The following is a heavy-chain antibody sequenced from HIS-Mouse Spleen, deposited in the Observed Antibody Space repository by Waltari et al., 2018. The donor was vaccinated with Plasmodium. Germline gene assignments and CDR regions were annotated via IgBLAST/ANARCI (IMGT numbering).Heavy chain of an antibody. CDR2: ISWNSGSI. CDR1: GFTLAAYD. V-gene: IGHV3-9*01. D-gene: IGHD6-19*01. Sequence: EVQLVESGGGLVQPGRSLRLYCAALGFTLAAYDMHLVRQAPGKGLEWVSGISWNSGSIGYADSVKGRFTISRDNAKNSLYLQMNSLRAEDTALYYCAKDRSSSGYFDYWGQGTLVTVSS. CDR3: AKDRSSSGYFDY. J-gene: IGHJ4*02.